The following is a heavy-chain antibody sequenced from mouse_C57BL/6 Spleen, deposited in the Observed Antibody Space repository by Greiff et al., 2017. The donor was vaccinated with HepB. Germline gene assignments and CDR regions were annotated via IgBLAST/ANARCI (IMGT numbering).Heavy chain of an antibody. CDR3: ARDGSRSWYFDV. V-gene: IGHV1-54*01. J-gene: IGHJ1*03. CDR2: INPGSGGT. Sequence: QVQLQQSGAELVRPGTSVKVSCKASGYAFTNYLIEWVKQRPGQGLEWIGVINPGSGGTNYNEKLKGKATLTADKSSSTAYMQLSSLTSEDSAVYFCARDGSRSWYFDVWGTGTTVTVSS. CDR1: GYAFTNYL. D-gene: IGHD1-1*01.